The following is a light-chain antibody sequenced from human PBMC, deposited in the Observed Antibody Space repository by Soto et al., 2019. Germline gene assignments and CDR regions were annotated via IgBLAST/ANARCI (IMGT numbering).Light chain of an antibody. J-gene: IGKJ1*01. V-gene: IGKV1-5*01. CDR3: QQYDSFSVWT. CDR1: QGISGW. CDR2: DAS. Sequence: EIQMTQSPSTLSASVGDRVTITCRASQGISGWLAWYQQKAGKAPRLLIFDASSLMSGVPSRFSGSGYGTEFTLTINRLQPDDSATYYCQQYDSFSVWTFGQGTKVDIK.